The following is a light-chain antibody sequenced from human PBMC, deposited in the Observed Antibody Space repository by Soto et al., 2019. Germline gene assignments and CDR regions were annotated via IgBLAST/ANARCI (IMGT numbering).Light chain of an antibody. V-gene: IGKV3-20*01. CDR3: QQYGSSRWT. CDR1: QSVTNSY. Sequence: EIVLTQSPGTLSLSPGERATLSCRASQSVTNSYLAWYQQKPGQAPRLLIYGASSRATGIPDRFSGSGSGTDFTLTISRLEPEDYAVYYCQQYGSSRWTFRQGTKVEIK. J-gene: IGKJ1*01. CDR2: GAS.